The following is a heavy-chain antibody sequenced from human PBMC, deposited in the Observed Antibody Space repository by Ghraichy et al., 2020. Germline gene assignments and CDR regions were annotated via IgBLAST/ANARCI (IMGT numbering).Heavy chain of an antibody. V-gene: IGHV3-11*06. J-gene: IGHJ4*02. Sequence: GGSLRLSCEVSGFSLSDYYMSWIRQAPGKGLEWISYISDDSKFTNYADSVRGRFTISRDNAKNLVHLQLNSLRVEDTAVYYCARDNQFWGSSGWYSDSWGQGTLVTVSS. CDR2: ISDDSKFT. CDR1: GFSLSDYY. CDR3: ARDNQFWGSSGWYSDS. D-gene: IGHD6-19*01.